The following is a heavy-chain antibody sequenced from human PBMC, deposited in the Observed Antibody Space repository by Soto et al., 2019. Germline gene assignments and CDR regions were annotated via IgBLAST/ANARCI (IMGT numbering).Heavy chain of an antibody. CDR2: INHNGDS. Sequence: QVHLQQWGAGLLKPSETLSLTCGVYGGSFGTSYWAWIRQSPEKGLEWIGEINHNGDSNYNPSLKMRVTISLDMSVSQFSLKLTPVAASDTAVYDCARVTRFPYAFDIWGQGTPVIVSS. J-gene: IGHJ3*02. V-gene: IGHV4-34*01. CDR3: ARVTRFPYAFDI. CDR1: GGSFGTSY.